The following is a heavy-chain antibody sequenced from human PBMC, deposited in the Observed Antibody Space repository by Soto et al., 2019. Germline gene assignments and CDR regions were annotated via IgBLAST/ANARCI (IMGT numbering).Heavy chain of an antibody. V-gene: IGHV4-59*08. J-gene: IGHJ4*02. Sequence: SETLSLTCAVSRGSISNYYWSWIRQPPGKGLEWIGYIYYSGSTSYNPSLKSRVTMSVDASKNQFSLNLTFVTAEDTAVYYCARRAYGGSDYFDYWGQGTLVTVSS. CDR2: IYYSGST. CDR3: ARRAYGGSDYFDY. D-gene: IGHD4-17*01. CDR1: RGSISNYY.